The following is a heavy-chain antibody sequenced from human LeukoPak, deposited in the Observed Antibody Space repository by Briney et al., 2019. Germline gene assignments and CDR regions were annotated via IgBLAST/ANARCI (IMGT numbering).Heavy chain of an antibody. CDR2: IIPIFGTA. Sequence: ASVKVSCKASGGTFSSYAISWVRQAPGQGLEWMGGIIPIFGTANYAQKFQGRVTITTDESTSTAYMELSSLRSEDMAVYYCARDSWPKAALDYWGQGTLVTVSS. V-gene: IGHV1-69*05. CDR3: ARDSWPKAALDY. D-gene: IGHD6-6*01. CDR1: GGTFSSYA. J-gene: IGHJ4*02.